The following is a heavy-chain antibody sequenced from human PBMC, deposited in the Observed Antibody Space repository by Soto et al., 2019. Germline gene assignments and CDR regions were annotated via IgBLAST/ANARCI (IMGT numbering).Heavy chain of an antibody. CDR2: INHSGST. V-gene: IGHV4-34*01. Sequence: SETLSLTCAVYGGSFSGYYWRWIRQPPGKGLEWIGEINHSGSTNYNPSLKSRVTISVDTSKNQFSPKLSSVTAADTAVYYCARDLWGYCGTDCYPLDVWGQGTTVT. CDR1: GGSFSGYY. J-gene: IGHJ6*02. D-gene: IGHD2-21*02. CDR3: ARDLWGYCGTDCYPLDV.